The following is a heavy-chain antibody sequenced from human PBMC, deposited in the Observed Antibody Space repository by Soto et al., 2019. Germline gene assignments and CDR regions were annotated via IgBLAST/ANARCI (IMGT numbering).Heavy chain of an antibody. J-gene: IGHJ4*02. V-gene: IGHV3-30*04. Sequence: VESGGGVVQPGRSLRLSCAPSGFSFSNFAMHWVRQAPGKGLEWLAVISYDGTTKFYADSVKGRFTISRDNSQNTLFLQMNSLRAEDTAVYYCAREGNYNYVWGSVDYWGQGTLVTVSS. CDR1: GFSFSNFA. CDR3: AREGNYNYVWGSVDY. CDR2: ISYDGTTK. D-gene: IGHD3-16*01.